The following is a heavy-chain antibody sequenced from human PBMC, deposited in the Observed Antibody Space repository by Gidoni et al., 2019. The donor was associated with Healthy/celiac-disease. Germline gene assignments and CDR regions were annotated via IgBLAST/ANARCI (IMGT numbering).Heavy chain of an antibody. D-gene: IGHD6-13*01. J-gene: IGHJ5*02. CDR1: GFTFSNYD. CDR3: ARDRGYSSNWFDP. V-gene: IGHV3-13*01. Sequence: EVKLVGSGGGLVQPGGSLRLSCAASGFTFSNYDMHWVRQATGKGLEWVSAIGTAGDTYYPGSVKGRFTISRENAKNSLYLQMNSLRAGDTAVYYCARDRGYSSNWFDPWGQGTLVTVSS. CDR2: IGTAGDT.